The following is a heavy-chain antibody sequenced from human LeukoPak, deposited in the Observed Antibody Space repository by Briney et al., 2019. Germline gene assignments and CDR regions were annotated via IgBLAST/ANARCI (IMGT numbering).Heavy chain of an antibody. CDR3: ARDSPQSGPDNWFDP. CDR2: INPSGGST. Sequence: ASVKVSCKASGYTFTSYYMHWVRQAPGQGLEWMGIINPSGGSTSYARKFQGRVTMTRDMSTSTVYMELSSLRSEDTAVYYCARDSPQSGPDNWFDPWGQGTLVTVSS. D-gene: IGHD3-3*01. J-gene: IGHJ5*02. V-gene: IGHV1-46*01. CDR1: GYTFTSYY.